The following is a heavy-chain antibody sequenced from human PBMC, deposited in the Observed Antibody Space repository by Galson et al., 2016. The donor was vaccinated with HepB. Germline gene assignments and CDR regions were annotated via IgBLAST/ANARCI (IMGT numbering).Heavy chain of an antibody. D-gene: IGHD3-3*01. CDR2: FHPTDSAS. Sequence: QSGAEVKKSGESLTISCKGLGYRFASYWIGWVRQKPGKGLEWMGIFHPTDSASTYSPSFQGQVTFSVDKSTNTAFLHWNRLMASDTAMYYCAKHTTVSRTFYEGFHYWGQGTLVTVSS. CDR3: AKHTTVSRTFYEGFHY. CDR1: GYRFASYW. J-gene: IGHJ4*02. V-gene: IGHV5-51*01.